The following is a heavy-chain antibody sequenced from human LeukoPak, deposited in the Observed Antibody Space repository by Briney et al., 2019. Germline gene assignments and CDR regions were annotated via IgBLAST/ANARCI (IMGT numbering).Heavy chain of an antibody. J-gene: IGHJ4*02. CDR1: GASFNTYY. Sequence: SETLSLTYAVYGASFNTYYWTWIRQSPDKGLEWIGEVKHDGDTNVNPSLRSRVVMSVDASKNQFSLKMTSVTAADTAIYFCARGPVALPNDRLSLFFHCWGQGTLVTVSS. CDR2: VKHDGDT. D-gene: IGHD2-8*01. V-gene: IGHV4-34*01. CDR3: ARGPVALPNDRLSLFFHC.